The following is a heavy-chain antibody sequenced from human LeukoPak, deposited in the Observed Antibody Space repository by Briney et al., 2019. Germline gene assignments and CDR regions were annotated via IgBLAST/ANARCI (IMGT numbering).Heavy chain of an antibody. Sequence: GGSLRLSCEASGFTFSSNAMSWVRQAPGEGLEWVSGIGSDVRTHYADSVKGRFTISRDNSKNTMYLQMNSLRAEDTAVYYCAKDLIGWSFDYWGQGTLVTVSS. CDR1: GFTFSSNA. CDR3: AKDLIGWSFDY. CDR2: IGSDVRT. J-gene: IGHJ4*02. V-gene: IGHV3-23*01. D-gene: IGHD2-15*01.